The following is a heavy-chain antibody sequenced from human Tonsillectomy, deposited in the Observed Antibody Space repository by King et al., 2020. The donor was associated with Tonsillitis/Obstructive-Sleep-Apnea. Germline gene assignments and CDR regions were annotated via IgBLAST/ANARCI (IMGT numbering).Heavy chain of an antibody. CDR3: ARDRSLRLLEWLSGYYFDY. CDR1: GFTFSSYG. V-gene: IGHV3-33*01. D-gene: IGHD3-3*01. J-gene: IGHJ4*02. Sequence: VQLVESGGGVVQPGRSLRLSCAASGFTFSSYGMHWVRQAPGKGLEWVAVIWYDGSNKYYADSVKGRFTISRDNSKNTLYLQMNSLRAEDTAVYYCARDRSLRLLEWLSGYYFDYWGQGTLVTVSS. CDR2: IWYDGSNK.